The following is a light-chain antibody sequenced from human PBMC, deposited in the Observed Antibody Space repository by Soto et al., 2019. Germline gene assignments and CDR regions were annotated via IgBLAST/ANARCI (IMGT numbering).Light chain of an antibody. CDR2: AAS. CDR3: QQRSSWPLT. J-gene: IGKJ4*01. CDR1: RSVSSY. V-gene: IGKV3-11*01. Sequence: EVVLTQSPATLSLSPGERATLSCRTSRSVSSYLVWYQQKPGQAPRLLIYAASNRAPGIPARFSGSGSGTDFTLSISSLEPEDFAVYYCQQRSSWPLTFGGGTKVEIK.